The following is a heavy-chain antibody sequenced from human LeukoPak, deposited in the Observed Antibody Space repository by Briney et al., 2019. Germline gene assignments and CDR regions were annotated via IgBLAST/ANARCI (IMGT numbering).Heavy chain of an antibody. CDR1: GGSFSGYY. V-gene: IGHV4-34*01. CDR2: INHSGST. CDR3: ARGGYYDSSGYYHFDY. D-gene: IGHD3-22*01. J-gene: IGHJ4*02. Sequence: SETLSLTCAVYGGSFSGYYWSWIRQPPGKGLEWIGEINHSGSTNYNPSLKSRVTISVDTSKNQFSLKLSSVTGADTAVYYCARGGYYDSSGYYHFDYWGQGTLVTVSS.